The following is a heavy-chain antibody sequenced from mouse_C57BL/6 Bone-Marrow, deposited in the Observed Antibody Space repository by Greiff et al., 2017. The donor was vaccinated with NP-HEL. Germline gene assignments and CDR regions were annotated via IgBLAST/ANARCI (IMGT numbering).Heavy chain of an antibody. CDR1: GYTFTDYY. CDR3: ARVGRRRPYAMDY. J-gene: IGHJ4*01. V-gene: IGHV1-19*01. CDR2: INPYNGGT. Sequence: VQLQQSGPVLVKPGASVKMSCKASGYTFTDYYMNWVKQSHGKSLEWIGVINPYNGGTSYNQKCKGKAILTVDKSSSTAYMELNSLTSEDSAVYYCARVGRRRPYAMDYWGQGTSVTVSS.